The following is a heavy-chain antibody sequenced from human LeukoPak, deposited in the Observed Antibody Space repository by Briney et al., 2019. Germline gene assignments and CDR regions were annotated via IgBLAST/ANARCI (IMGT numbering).Heavy chain of an antibody. V-gene: IGHV4-39*01. D-gene: IGHD3-10*01. J-gene: IGHJ5*02. Sequence: SETLSLTCSVAGGSITTTYYWSWIRQPPGGGLEWIASLYHSGNSNYNPSLKSRVTMSVDTSKNQFSLQLTSMTAADTAIYYCTRHQTNFYGSGAPFDPWGQGTLVTVSS. CDR1: GGSITTTYY. CDR2: LYHSGNS. CDR3: TRHQTNFYGSGAPFDP.